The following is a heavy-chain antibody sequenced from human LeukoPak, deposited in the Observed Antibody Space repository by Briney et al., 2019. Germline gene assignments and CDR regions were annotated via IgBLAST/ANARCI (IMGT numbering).Heavy chain of an antibody. Sequence: SETLSLTCTVSGGSISSGDYYWSWIRQPPGKGLEWIGYIYYSGSTYYNPSLKSRVTMSVDTSKNQFSLKLSPVTAADTAVYYCARDRIGYCTNGVCYTSSSSSWYWFDPWGQGTLVTVSS. J-gene: IGHJ5*02. CDR1: GGSISSGDYY. V-gene: IGHV4-30-4*08. CDR3: ARDRIGYCTNGVCYTSSSSSWYWFDP. CDR2: IYYSGST. D-gene: IGHD2-8*01.